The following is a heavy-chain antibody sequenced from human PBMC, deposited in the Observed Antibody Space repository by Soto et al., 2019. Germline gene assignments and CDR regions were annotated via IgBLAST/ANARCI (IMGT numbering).Heavy chain of an antibody. CDR1: GYSFTNYW. J-gene: IGHJ4*02. CDR3: ARISSGWPRGSYYFDY. V-gene: IGHV5-51*01. Sequence: PGESLKISCQGSGYSFTNYWIGWVRQMPGKGLEWMGIIYPGDSDTRYSPSFQGQVTISADKSISTAYLQWSSLKASDTAMYYCARISSGWPRGSYYFDYWGQGTLVTVSS. D-gene: IGHD6-19*01. CDR2: IYPGDSDT.